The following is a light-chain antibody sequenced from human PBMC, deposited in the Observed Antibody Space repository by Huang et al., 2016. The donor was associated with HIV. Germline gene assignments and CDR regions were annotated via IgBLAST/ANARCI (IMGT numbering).Light chain of an antibody. CDR3: QQYKSYPYT. V-gene: IGKV1-5*03. J-gene: IGKJ2*01. CDR1: QTISNW. CDR2: KAS. Sequence: DIQMTQSPSTLSASVGGRVTITCRAIQTISNWLAWYQQKTGKPPKLLIYKASSLESGVPSSFSGSGSGTEFTLTISSLQPDDFATYYCQQYKSYPYTFGQGTKLEIK.